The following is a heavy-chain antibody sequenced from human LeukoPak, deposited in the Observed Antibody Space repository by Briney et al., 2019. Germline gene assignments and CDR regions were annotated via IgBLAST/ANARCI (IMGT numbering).Heavy chain of an antibody. V-gene: IGHV1-58*02. CDR3: AAGGGGTKNSDDDY. D-gene: IGHD2-21*01. CDR2: IIVGSGNT. J-gene: IGHJ4*02. CDR1: GFTLTSSS. Sequence: SVKVSCQATGFTLTSSSMHWVRPASGQRLAWVGWIIVGSGNTNYAQKVQERVTITRDMSTSSAYMEMSSLRSEDTAVYYCAAGGGGTKNSDDDYGDQGTLVTVDS.